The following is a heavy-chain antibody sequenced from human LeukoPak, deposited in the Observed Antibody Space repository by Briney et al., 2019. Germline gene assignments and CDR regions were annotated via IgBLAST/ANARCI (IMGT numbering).Heavy chain of an antibody. CDR1: GFTFSSYW. D-gene: IGHD3-22*01. V-gene: IGHV3-74*01. CDR3: ARGTYYYDSSGYSSTFDY. Sequence: GGSLRLSCAASGFTFSSYWMHWARHAPGKGLVWVSRIKGDGSGTSNADSVKGRFTISRDNAKNTLYLQMNSLRAEDAAVYYCARGTYYYDSSGYSSTFDYWGQGTLVTVSS. J-gene: IGHJ4*02. CDR2: IKGDGSGT.